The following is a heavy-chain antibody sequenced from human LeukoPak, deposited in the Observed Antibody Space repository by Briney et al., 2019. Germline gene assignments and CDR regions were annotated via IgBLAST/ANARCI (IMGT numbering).Heavy chain of an antibody. J-gene: IGHJ4*02. V-gene: IGHV3-23*01. D-gene: IGHD6-13*01. CDR1: GFTFSSYA. Sequence: PGGSLRLSCAASGFTFSSYAMSWVRQAPGKGLEWVSAISGSGGSTYYADSVKGRFTISRDNSKNMLYLQMNSLRAEDTAVYYCARRITTSGLYYFDLWGQGTLVTVSS. CDR2: ISGSGGST. CDR3: ARRITTSGLYYFDL.